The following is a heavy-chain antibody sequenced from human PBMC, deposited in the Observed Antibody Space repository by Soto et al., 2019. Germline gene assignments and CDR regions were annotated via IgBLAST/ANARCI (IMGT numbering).Heavy chain of an antibody. CDR2: IYYSGST. J-gene: IGHJ4*02. Sequence: ASETLSLTCTVSGGSISSYYWSWIRQPPGKGLEWIGYIYYSGSTNYNPSLKSRVTISVDTSKNQFPLKLSSVTAADTAVYYCARGSPLLLWFGELPSFFDYWGQGTLVTVSS. D-gene: IGHD3-10*01. V-gene: IGHV4-59*01. CDR3: ARGSPLLLWFGELPSFFDY. CDR1: GGSISSYY.